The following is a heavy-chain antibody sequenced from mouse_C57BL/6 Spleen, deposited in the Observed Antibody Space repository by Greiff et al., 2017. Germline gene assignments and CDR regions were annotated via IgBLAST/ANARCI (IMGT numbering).Heavy chain of an antibody. J-gene: IGHJ4*01. Sequence: QVQLKQPGAELVRPGTSVKLSCKASGYTFTSYWMHWVKQRPGQGLEWIGVIDPSDSYTNYNQKFKGKATLTVDTSSSTAYMQLSSLTSEDSAVYYCARGGDYGNYFYYAMDYWGQGTSVTVSS. D-gene: IGHD2-1*01. CDR3: ARGGDYGNYFYYAMDY. V-gene: IGHV1-59*01. CDR1: GYTFTSYW. CDR2: IDPSDSYT.